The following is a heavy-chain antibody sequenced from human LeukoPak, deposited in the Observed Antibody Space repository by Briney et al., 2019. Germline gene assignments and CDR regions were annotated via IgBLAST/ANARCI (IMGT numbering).Heavy chain of an antibody. CDR1: EYTFTDYY. CDR2: VDPEDGET. D-gene: IGHD4-11*01. V-gene: IGHV1-69-2*01. CDR3: ATDPNDYSDYVQL. J-gene: IGHJ4*02. Sequence: GASVKISCKASEYTFTDYYMHWVQQAPGKGLEWMGRVDPEDGETIYAEKFQGRVTIIADTSTDTAYMELSSLRSEDTAMYYCATDPNDYSDYVQLWGQGTLVTVSS.